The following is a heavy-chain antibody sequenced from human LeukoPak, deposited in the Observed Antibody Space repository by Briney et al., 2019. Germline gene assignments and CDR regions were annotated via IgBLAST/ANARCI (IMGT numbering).Heavy chain of an antibody. Sequence: PGGSLRLSCAASGFAFNNYAMTWVRQAPGKGLEWVSNINDNGGQRHYADSVKGRFTISRDNSKNTLYLQMNSLRAEDTAVYYCARATGDRDPDFFDYWGQGTLVTVSS. J-gene: IGHJ4*02. CDR1: GFAFNNYA. V-gene: IGHV3-23*01. CDR2: INDNGGQR. D-gene: IGHD7-27*01. CDR3: ARATGDRDPDFFDY.